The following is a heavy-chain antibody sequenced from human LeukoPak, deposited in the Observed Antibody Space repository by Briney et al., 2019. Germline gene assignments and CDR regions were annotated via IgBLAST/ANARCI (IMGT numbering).Heavy chain of an antibody. D-gene: IGHD3-16*02. J-gene: IGHJ6*03. CDR1: GFTFSSYW. CDR3: GKDYDYVWGSYRYRYYYYMDV. V-gene: IGHV3-7*01. Sequence: GGSLRLSCAASGFTFSSYWMSWVRQAPGKGLEWVANIKQDGSEKYYVDSVKGRFTISRDNAKNSLYLQMNSLRAEDTAVYYCGKDYDYVWGSYRYRYYYYMDVWGKGTTVTVSS. CDR2: IKQDGSEK.